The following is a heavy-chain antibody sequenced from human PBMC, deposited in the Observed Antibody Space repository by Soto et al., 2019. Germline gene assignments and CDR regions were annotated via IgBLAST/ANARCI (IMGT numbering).Heavy chain of an antibody. Sequence: GGSLRLSCAASGFTFSSYAMSWVRQAPGKGLEWVSAISGSGSSTYYADSVKGRFTITRNNSKNTLYLQMNSLRAEDAAVYYCAKDMYGSSSRAGFQHWGQGTLVTVSS. V-gene: IGHV3-23*01. D-gene: IGHD6-6*01. J-gene: IGHJ1*01. CDR1: GFTFSSYA. CDR3: AKDMYGSSSRAGFQH. CDR2: ISGSGSST.